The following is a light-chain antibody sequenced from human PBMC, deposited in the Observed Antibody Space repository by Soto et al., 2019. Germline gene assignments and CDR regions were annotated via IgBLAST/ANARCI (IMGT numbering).Light chain of an antibody. CDR1: QSVSTY. J-gene: IGKJ2*01. CDR2: GAS. Sequence: EIVMTQSPATLSVSPGERATLSCRASQSVSTYLAWYQKKPGQAPRLLIYGASTRATGFPARFSGSGSGTEFTLTISSLQSEDFAVYYCHHYNSWPYTFGQGTKVDIK. V-gene: IGKV3-15*01. CDR3: HHYNSWPYT.